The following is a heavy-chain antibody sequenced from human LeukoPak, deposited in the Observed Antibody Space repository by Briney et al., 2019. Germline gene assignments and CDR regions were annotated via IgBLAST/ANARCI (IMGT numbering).Heavy chain of an antibody. CDR2: IYYSGNT. CDR3: ARQKDDAFDI. Sequence: SETQSLTCTVSNGSISTYYWNWIRQPPRKGLEWIGYIYYSGNTNYNPSLKSRVTMSVDTSKNQFSLRLNSVTAADTAVYYCARQKDDAFDIWGQGTMVTVSS. CDR1: NGSISTYY. J-gene: IGHJ3*02. V-gene: IGHV4-59*01.